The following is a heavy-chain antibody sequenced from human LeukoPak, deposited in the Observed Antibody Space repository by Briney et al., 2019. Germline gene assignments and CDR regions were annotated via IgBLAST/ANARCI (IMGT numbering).Heavy chain of an antibody. CDR1: GFTFSSYG. Sequence: PGGSLRLSCAASGFTFSSYGIHWVRQAPGKGLEGVAFMRYDGSNKYYADSVNGRLTISRDKSKNTLYLQMNRLRAEDTAVYYCAKSEGYYYDSSGYSGRFFDYWGQGTLVTVSS. CDR3: AKSEGYYYDSSGYSGRFFDY. D-gene: IGHD3-22*01. CDR2: MRYDGSNK. V-gene: IGHV3-30*02. J-gene: IGHJ4*02.